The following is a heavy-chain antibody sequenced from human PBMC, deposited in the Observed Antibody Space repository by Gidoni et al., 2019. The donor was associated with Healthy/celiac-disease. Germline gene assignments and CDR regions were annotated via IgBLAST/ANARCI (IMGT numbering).Heavy chain of an antibody. J-gene: IGHJ3*02. CDR2: IYHSGST. CDR3: ARDRFIAAAGTLNAFDI. V-gene: IGHV4-4*02. Sequence: QVQLQESGPGLVKPSGTLSLTCAVSGGSISSSNWWSWVRQPPGKGLEWIGEIYHSGSTNYNPSLKSRVTISVDKSKNQFSLKLSSVTAADTAVYYCARDRFIAAAGTLNAFDIWGQGTMVTVSS. CDR1: GGSISSSNW. D-gene: IGHD6-13*01.